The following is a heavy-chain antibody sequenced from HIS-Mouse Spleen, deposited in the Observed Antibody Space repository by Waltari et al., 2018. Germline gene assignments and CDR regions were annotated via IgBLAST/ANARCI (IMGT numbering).Heavy chain of an antibody. CDR2: IYSGGST. CDR1: GFTASSNY. V-gene: IGHV3-53*01. CDR3: AGGVGSSWYYFDY. J-gene: IGHJ4*02. D-gene: IGHD6-13*01. Sequence: EVQLVASGGGLLQPGGSLRLSCAASGFTASSNYLSWSRQAPGKGLEWVSVIYSGGSTYYADSVKGRFTISRDNSKNTLYLQMNSLRAEDTAVYYCAGGVGSSWYYFDYWGQGTLVTVSS.